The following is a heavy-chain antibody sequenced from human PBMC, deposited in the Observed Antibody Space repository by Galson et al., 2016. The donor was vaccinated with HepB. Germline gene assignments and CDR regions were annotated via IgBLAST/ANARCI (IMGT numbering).Heavy chain of an antibody. Sequence: SLRLSCAASGFNFRSYGMHWVRQTPGKGLEWVAGLWYDGSHKNYADSVKGRFTISRDDSKNTLYLQMNSLRAEDTAPYYCARDPSGLGAIFGVVKPPDYWGQGSLVTVSS. V-gene: IGHV3-33*01. CDR3: ARDPSGLGAIFGVVKPPDY. J-gene: IGHJ4*02. CDR2: LWYDGSHK. CDR1: GFNFRSYG. D-gene: IGHD3-3*01.